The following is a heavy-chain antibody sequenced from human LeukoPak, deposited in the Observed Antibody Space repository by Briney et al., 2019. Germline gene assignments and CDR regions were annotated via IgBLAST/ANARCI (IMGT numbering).Heavy chain of an antibody. D-gene: IGHD4-17*01. Sequence: PGGSLRLSCAASGFTFSSHWMDWVRQAPGKGLEWVSSISGSRGRTYYADSVKGRFSISRDNSKNTLFLQMNSLRAEDTAVYYCAKEGIYGDKIIDYWGQGTLVTVSS. V-gene: IGHV3-23*01. CDR2: ISGSRGRT. CDR1: GFTFSSHW. CDR3: AKEGIYGDKIIDY. J-gene: IGHJ4*02.